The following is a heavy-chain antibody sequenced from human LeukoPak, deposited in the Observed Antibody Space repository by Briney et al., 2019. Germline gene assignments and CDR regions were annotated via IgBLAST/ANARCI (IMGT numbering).Heavy chain of an antibody. D-gene: IGHD3-22*01. CDR3: ARDGYYYDSSGYIGRMAFDI. Sequence: SETLSLTCTVSGYSISSGYYWGWIRQPPGKGLEWIGSIYHSGSTYYNPSLKSRVTISVDTSKNQFSLKLSSVTAADTAVYYCARDGYYYDSSGYIGRMAFDIWGQGTMVTVSS. V-gene: IGHV4-38-2*02. CDR2: IYHSGST. CDR1: GYSISSGYY. J-gene: IGHJ3*02.